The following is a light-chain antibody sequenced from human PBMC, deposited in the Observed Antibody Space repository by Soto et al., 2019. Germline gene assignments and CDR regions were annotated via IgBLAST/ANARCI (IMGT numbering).Light chain of an antibody. J-gene: IGKJ1*01. CDR3: QQFDGSGT. Sequence: ETVMTQSPATLSVSPGERATLSCRASQSVTSTHLAWYQQKPGQAPRLLIYDASTRATGIPDRFSGSGSGTDFTLTISRLEPEDFAVYCCQQFDGSGTFGQGTKVDIK. CDR2: DAS. CDR1: QSVTSTH. V-gene: IGKV3-20*01.